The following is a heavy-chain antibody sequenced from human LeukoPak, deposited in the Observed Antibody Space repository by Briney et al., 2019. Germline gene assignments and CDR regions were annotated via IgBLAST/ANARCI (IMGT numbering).Heavy chain of an antibody. D-gene: IGHD1-26*01. V-gene: IGHV4-30-2*01. CDR3: AREQWELLPYRPIGAFDY. CDR1: GGSISSGGYY. Sequence: PSETLSLTCTVSGGSISSGGYYWSWIRQPPGKGLEWIGYIYHSGSTYYNPSLKSRVTISVDRSKNQFSLKLSSVTAADTAVYYCAREQWELLPYRPIGAFDYWGQGTLVTVSS. CDR2: IYHSGST. J-gene: IGHJ4*02.